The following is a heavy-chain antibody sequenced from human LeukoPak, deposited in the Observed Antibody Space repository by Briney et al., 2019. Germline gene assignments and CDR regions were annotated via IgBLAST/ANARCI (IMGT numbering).Heavy chain of an antibody. D-gene: IGHD3-22*01. Sequence: GGSLRLSCAASGFTFSSYSMNWVRQAPGKGLEWVSSISSSSSYIYYADSVKGRFTISRDNAKNSLYLQMNSLRAEDTAVYYCARPPYHYDSSGSYDYWGQGTLVTVSS. CDR1: GFTFSSYS. CDR2: ISSSSSYI. V-gene: IGHV3-21*01. CDR3: ARPPYHYDSSGSYDY. J-gene: IGHJ4*02.